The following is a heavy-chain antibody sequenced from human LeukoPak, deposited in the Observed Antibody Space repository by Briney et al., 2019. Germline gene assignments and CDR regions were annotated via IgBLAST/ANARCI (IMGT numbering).Heavy chain of an antibody. J-gene: IGHJ2*01. CDR3: AKNGPTGWYLPWHFDL. D-gene: IGHD2-15*01. CDR2: VSGSGLST. V-gene: IGHV3-23*01. CDR1: GFTFTNYA. Sequence: PGGSLRLSCAASGFTFTNYAMSWVRQAPGKGLEWVSGVSGSGLSTYYPDSVKGRFTISKDTSKNTLFLQMDSLRAEDTALYYCAKNGPTGWYLPWHFDLWGRGTLVTVSS.